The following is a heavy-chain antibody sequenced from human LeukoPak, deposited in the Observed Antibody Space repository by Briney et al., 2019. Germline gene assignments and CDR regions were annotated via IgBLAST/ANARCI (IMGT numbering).Heavy chain of an antibody. V-gene: IGHV5-51*01. D-gene: IGHD6-13*01. CDR3: ARRSRPGYSSSWSAAYFQH. J-gene: IGHJ1*01. CDR1: GYSFTSYW. CDR2: IYPGDSET. Sequence: GESLKISCKGSGYSFTSYWIAWVRQMPGKGLEWMAIIYPGDSETRYSPSFQGQVTISADKSITTAYLQWSSLKASDTAMYYCARRSRPGYSSSWSAAYFQHWGQGTLVTVSS.